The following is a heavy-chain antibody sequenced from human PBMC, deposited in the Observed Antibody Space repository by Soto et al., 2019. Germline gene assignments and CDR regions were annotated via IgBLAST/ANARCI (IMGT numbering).Heavy chain of an antibody. CDR2: INQDDSKK. V-gene: IGHV3-7*05. J-gene: IGHJ4*02. Sequence: EVQLVESGGGLVQPGGSLRLSCAGSGFTLSSYWMSWVRQAPGKGLEWVANINQDDSKKYYVDSVKGRFTISRDNAKNSVYLQMNSRRAEDTAVYYCARAVGGSVSHWGQGTLVAVSS. CDR3: ARAVGGSVSH. D-gene: IGHD5-12*01. CDR1: GFTLSSYW.